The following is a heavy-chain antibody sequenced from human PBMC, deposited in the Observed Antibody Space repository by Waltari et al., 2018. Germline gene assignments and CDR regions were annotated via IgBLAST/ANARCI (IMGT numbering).Heavy chain of an antibody. CDR1: GDSVSRSYY. J-gene: IGHJ2*01. V-gene: IGHV4-61*01. CDR2: IYYSGST. CDR3: ARASRGSGFYYGYFDL. Sequence: QVQLQESGPGLVKPSETLSLTCTVSGDSVSRSYYWSWIRQPPGKGLEWIGYIYYSGSTNYNPSLKSRVTISVDTSKNKFSLKLNSVTAADTAVYYCARASRGSGFYYGYFDLWGRGTLVIVSS. D-gene: IGHD3-3*01.